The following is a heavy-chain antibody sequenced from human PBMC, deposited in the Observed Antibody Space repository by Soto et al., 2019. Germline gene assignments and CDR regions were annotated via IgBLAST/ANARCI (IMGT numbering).Heavy chain of an antibody. D-gene: IGHD2-2*01. CDR3: ARQPHCSSTSCSGAAFYYGMDV. J-gene: IGHJ6*02. V-gene: IGHV5-10-1*01. CDR2: IDPSDSYT. Sequence: PGESLKISCNASAYSFAIYWIAWVRQVPGKGLEWIGRIDPSDSYTNYSPSFQGHVTISADKSISTAYLQWSSLKASDTAMYYCARQPHCSSTSCSGAAFYYGMDVWGQGTTVTVSS. CDR1: AYSFAIYW.